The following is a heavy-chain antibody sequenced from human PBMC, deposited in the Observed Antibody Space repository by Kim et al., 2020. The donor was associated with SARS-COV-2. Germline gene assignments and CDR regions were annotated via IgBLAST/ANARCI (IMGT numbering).Heavy chain of an antibody. Sequence: NSAQTSQGRVLNTAEESKSTAYMELSSLRSEDTAVYYCARAEGSGTVFDYWGQGTLVTVSS. J-gene: IGHJ4*02. D-gene: IGHD3-10*01. CDR3: ARAEGSGTVFDY. V-gene: IGHV1-69*01.